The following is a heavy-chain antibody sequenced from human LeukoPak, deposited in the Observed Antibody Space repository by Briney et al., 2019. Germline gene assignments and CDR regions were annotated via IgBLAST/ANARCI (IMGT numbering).Heavy chain of an antibody. CDR1: GYTFSSYG. V-gene: IGHV3-30*02. CDR2: IRYDGSNK. CDR3: AKGTIYYDSSGPYYFDY. Sequence: GGSLRLSCAASGYTFSSYGMHWVRQAPGKGLEWLAFIRYDGSNKYYADSVKGRFTISRDNSKNTLYLQMNSLRAEDTAVYYCAKGTIYYDSSGPYYFDYWGQGTLVTVSS. J-gene: IGHJ4*02. D-gene: IGHD3-22*01.